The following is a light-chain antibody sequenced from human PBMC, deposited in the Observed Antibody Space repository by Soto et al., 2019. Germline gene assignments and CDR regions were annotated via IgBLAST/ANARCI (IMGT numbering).Light chain of an antibody. CDR3: QQYKTYTT. CDR1: QSMSTW. J-gene: IGKJ2*01. V-gene: IGKV1-5*01. Sequence: DIQMTQSPSTLSASVGDRVTITCRASQSMSTWLVWYQQKPGKAPKVLIYDASSLQSGVPSRFSGHGSGTDFTLTSSSLQPDDSAIYYCQQYKTYTTFGQGTKLEIK. CDR2: DAS.